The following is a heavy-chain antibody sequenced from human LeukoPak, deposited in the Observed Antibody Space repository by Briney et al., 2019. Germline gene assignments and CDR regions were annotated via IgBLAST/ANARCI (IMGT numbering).Heavy chain of an antibody. CDR3: ATSGGYYSVDASDI. J-gene: IGHJ3*02. CDR1: GGSISSYY. CDR2: IYYSGST. V-gene: IGHV4-59*08. Sequence: SETLSLTCTVSGGSISSYYWSWIRQPPGKGLEWIGYIYYSGSTNYNPSLKSRVTISVDTSKNQFSLKLSSVTAADTAVYYCATSGGYYSVDASDIWGQGTMVTVSS. D-gene: IGHD1-26*01.